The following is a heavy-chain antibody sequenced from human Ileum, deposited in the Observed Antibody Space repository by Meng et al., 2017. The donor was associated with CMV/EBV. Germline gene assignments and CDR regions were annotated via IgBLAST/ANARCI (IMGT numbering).Heavy chain of an antibody. D-gene: IGHD1-26*01. V-gene: IGHV3-23*01. Sequence: CAASGFTFSTYAFSWVRQAPGKGPEWVSGIYVSGGSTFYADSVKGRFTISRDNLENTVYLEMNSLKAEDTAVYYCTRKVGGSYYFAYWGQGTLVTVSS. J-gene: IGHJ4*02. CDR1: GFTFSTYA. CDR3: TRKVGGSYYFAY. CDR2: IYVSGGST.